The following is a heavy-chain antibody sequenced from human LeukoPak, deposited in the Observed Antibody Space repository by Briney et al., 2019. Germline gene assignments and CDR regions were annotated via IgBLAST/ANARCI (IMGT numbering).Heavy chain of an antibody. D-gene: IGHD3-22*01. Sequence: GGSLRLSCAASGFTFSRYSMNWVRQAPGKGLEWVSSISSSSSYIYYADSVKGRFTIPRDNANNTLNLQMNSLRAEDTAVYYCARDLGQYYDTSDNWFDPWGQGTLVTVSS. CDR2: ISSSSSYI. CDR3: ARDLGQYYDTSDNWFDP. V-gene: IGHV3-21*01. J-gene: IGHJ5*02. CDR1: GFTFSRYS.